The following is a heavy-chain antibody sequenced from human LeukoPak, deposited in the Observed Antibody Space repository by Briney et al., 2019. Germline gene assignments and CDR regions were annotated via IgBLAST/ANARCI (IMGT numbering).Heavy chain of an antibody. V-gene: IGHV4-34*01. CDR3: ARHGRWQWQNRFFDY. Sequence: PSETLSLTCAVYGGSFSGYYWSWIRQPPGKGLEWIGEINHSGSTNYNPSLKSRVTISVDTSKNQFSLKLSSVTAADTAVYYCARHGRWQWQNRFFDYWGQGTLVTVSS. D-gene: IGHD6-19*01. J-gene: IGHJ4*02. CDR2: INHSGST. CDR1: GGSFSGYY.